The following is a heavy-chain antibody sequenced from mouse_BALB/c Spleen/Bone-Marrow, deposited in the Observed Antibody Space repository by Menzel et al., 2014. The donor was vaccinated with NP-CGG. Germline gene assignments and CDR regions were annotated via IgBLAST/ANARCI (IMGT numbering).Heavy chain of an antibody. CDR2: IDPANGNT. Sequence: VQLKESGAELVKPRASVKLSCTASGFNFKDTYMHWVKQSPEQGLEWIVGIDPANGNTKYDPKFQGKGTITADTSNSTAYLKLSSLKTEDTAIYYCACYAYDEGGFAYWGQGTLVTVSA. J-gene: IGHJ3*01. V-gene: IGHV14-3*02. CDR3: ACYAYDEGGFAY. CDR1: GFNFKDTY. D-gene: IGHD2-14*01.